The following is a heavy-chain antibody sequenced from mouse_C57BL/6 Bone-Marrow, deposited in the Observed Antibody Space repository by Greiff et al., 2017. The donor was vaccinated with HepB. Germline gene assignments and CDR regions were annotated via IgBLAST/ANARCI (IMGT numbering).Heavy chain of an antibody. CDR1: GFNIKDDY. V-gene: IGHV14-4*01. J-gene: IGHJ2*01. Sequence: EVKLVESGAELVRPGASVKLSCTASGFNIKDDYMHWVKQRPEQGLEWIGWIDPENGDTEYASKFQGKATITADTSSNPAYLQLSSLTSEDTAVYYCTSYGSSPFDYWGQGTTLTVSS. CDR3: TSYGSSPFDY. D-gene: IGHD1-1*01. CDR2: IDPENGDT.